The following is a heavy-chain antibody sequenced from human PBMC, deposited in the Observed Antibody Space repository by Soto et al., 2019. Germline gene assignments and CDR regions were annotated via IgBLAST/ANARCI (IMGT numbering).Heavy chain of an antibody. V-gene: IGHV1-8*01. J-gene: IGHJ4*02. CDR1: GYTFSSYD. CDR2: LNPNSGDT. Sequence: ASVKVSCKASGYTFSSYDINWVRQATGQGLEWMGWLNPNSGDTGYAQKFQGRVTLTRNTSINTAYIELSSLTSDDTAVYCCATSGGGWYLYWGRG. D-gene: IGHD6-19*01. CDR3: ATSGGGWYLY.